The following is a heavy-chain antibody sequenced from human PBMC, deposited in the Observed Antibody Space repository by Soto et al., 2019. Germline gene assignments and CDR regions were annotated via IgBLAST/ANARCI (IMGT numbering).Heavy chain of an antibody. V-gene: IGHV1-3*01. Sequence: QVQLVQSGAEVKKPGASVKVSCKASGYTFTRYAMHWVRQAPGQRLEWMGWINAGNGNTKYSQKFQGRVTIIRDTSASTAYMELSSLRSEDTAVYYCARGGGVGFGDYTTGGMDVWGQGTTGTVSS. CDR2: INAGNGNT. J-gene: IGHJ6*02. CDR3: ARGGGVGFGDYTTGGMDV. D-gene: IGHD2-8*02. CDR1: GYTFTRYA.